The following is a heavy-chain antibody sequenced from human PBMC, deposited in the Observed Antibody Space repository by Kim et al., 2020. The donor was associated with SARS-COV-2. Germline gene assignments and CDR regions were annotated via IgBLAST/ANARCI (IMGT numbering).Heavy chain of an antibody. CDR2: FDPEDGET. V-gene: IGHV1-24*01. Sequence: ASVKVSCKVPDTPSLNYPCTGCDRLLEKGLSGWEVFDPEDGETIYAQKFQGRVTMTEDTSTDTAYMELSSLRSEDTAVYYCATGSSSWYTAPFDDWGQGTLVTVSS. CDR1: DTPSLNYP. J-gene: IGHJ4*02. D-gene: IGHD6-13*01. CDR3: ATGSSSWYTAPFDD.